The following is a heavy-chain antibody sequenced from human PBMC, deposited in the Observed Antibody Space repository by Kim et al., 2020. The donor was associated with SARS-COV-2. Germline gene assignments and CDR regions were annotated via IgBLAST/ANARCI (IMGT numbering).Heavy chain of an antibody. D-gene: IGHD3-10*01. Sequence: NPSPKSRITSSVNPPKNQFSLKLSSVTAADTAVYYCARGLMVRGRSWFDPWGQGTLVTVSS. V-gene: IGHV4-31*02. CDR3: ARGLMVRGRSWFDP. J-gene: IGHJ5*02.